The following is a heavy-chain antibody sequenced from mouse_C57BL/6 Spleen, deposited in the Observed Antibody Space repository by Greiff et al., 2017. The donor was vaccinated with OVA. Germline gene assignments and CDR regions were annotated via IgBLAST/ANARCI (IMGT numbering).Heavy chain of an antibody. V-gene: IGHV3-6*01. CDR1: GYSITSGYY. Sequence: EVQVVESGPGLVKPSQSLSLTCSVPGYSITSGYYWNWIRQFPGNKLEWMGYISYDGSNNYNPSLKNRISITRDTSKNQFFLKLNSVTTEDTATYYCARESSGYRFAYWGQGTLVTVSA. J-gene: IGHJ3*01. CDR3: ARESSGYRFAY. D-gene: IGHD3-2*02. CDR2: ISYDGSN.